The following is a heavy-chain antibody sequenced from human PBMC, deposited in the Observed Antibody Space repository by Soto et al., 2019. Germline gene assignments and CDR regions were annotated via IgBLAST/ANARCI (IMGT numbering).Heavy chain of an antibody. CDR2: IKQDGSEK. CDR3: AREVRATFDP. V-gene: IGHV3-7*01. CDR1: GFTFSTYW. Sequence: EVQLVESGGGLVQPGGSLRLSCAASGFTFSTYWMSWVRQAPGKGPEWVASIKQDGSEKYYMDSVKGRFTISKDNAKNSLYLQMNSLRVEDTAVYYCAREVRATFDPWGQGSLVNVSS. D-gene: IGHD1-26*01. J-gene: IGHJ5*02.